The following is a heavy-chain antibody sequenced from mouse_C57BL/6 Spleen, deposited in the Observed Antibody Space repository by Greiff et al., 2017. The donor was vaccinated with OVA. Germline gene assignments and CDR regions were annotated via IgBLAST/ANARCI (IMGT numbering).Heavy chain of an antibody. J-gene: IGHJ4*01. CDR2: ISYSGST. Sequence: EVKLMESGPGLAKPSQTLSLTCSVTGYSITSDYWNWIRKFPGNKLEYMGYISYSGSTYYNPSLKSRISITRDTSKNQYYLQLNSVTTEDTATYYCARGITTVVPLGAMDYWGQGTSVTVSS. D-gene: IGHD1-1*01. V-gene: IGHV3-8*01. CDR1: GYSITSDY. CDR3: ARGITTVVPLGAMDY.